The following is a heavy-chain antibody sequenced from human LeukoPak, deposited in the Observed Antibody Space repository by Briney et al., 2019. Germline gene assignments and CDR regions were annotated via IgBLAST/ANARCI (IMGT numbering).Heavy chain of an antibody. CDR1: GFTFSSYW. CDR3: ARAGGYASSWAY. CDR2: IKQDGSEK. D-gene: IGHD5-12*01. V-gene: IGHV3-7*01. J-gene: IGHJ4*02. Sequence: GGSLRLSCAASGFTFSSYWMSWVRQAPGKGLEWVANIKQDGSEKNYVDSVKGRFTISRDNAKNSLNLQMNSLRGEDTAVYYCARAGGYASSWAYWGQGTLVTVSS.